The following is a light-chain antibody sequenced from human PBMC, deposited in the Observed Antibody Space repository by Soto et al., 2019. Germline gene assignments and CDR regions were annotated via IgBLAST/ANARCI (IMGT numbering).Light chain of an antibody. J-gene: IGKJ4*01. CDR2: GAS. V-gene: IGKV3-20*01. Sequence: EIVLTQSPGTLSLSPGERATLSCRASQSVSSSYLAWYQQKPGQAPRLLSYGASSRATGIPDRFSGSGSGTDFTLTISRLEPEDFAVYYCQRYGSSPPTFGGGTKVEIK. CDR3: QRYGSSPPT. CDR1: QSVSSSY.